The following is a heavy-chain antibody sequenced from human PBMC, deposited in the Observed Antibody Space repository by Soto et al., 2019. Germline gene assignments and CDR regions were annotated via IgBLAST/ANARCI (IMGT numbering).Heavy chain of an antibody. Sequence: GASVKVSCKASGGTFSSYAISWVRQAPGQGLEWMGGIIPIFGTADYAQKFQGRLTITADKSTTTVYMELSSLRSEDTAVYYCARVLEFRDGYISHFDFWGQGTLVTVSS. CDR3: ARVLEFRDGYISHFDF. V-gene: IGHV1-69*06. J-gene: IGHJ4*02. CDR2: IIPIFGTA. CDR1: GGTFSSYA. D-gene: IGHD6-13*01.